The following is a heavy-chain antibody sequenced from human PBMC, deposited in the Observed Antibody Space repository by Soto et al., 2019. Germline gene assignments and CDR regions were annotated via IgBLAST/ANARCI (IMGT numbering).Heavy chain of an antibody. V-gene: IGHV1-18*04. CDR3: ARDEMTTVTYFDY. CDR1: CYTFTSYG. Sequence: SAEVSCKASCYTFTSYGISLLRQAPGQGLEWMGWISAYNGNTNYAQKLQGRVTMTTDTSTSTAYMELRSLRSDDTAVYYCARDEMTTVTYFDYWGQGTLVTVSS. J-gene: IGHJ4*02. D-gene: IGHD4-17*01. CDR2: ISAYNGNT.